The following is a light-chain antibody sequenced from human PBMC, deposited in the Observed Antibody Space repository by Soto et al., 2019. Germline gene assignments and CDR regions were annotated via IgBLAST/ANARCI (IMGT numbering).Light chain of an antibody. Sequence: EMVMTQSPVTLSVSPGESAPLSCGASQRFISNLAWYQQKPGQATSLLIYGASTTATNIPARFSGSGAGTDFTLTISSLQSEDFALYYRQHYNNWPTFGPGTKVDI. CDR2: GAS. J-gene: IGKJ1*01. CDR1: QRFISN. V-gene: IGKV3-15*01. CDR3: QHYNNWPT.